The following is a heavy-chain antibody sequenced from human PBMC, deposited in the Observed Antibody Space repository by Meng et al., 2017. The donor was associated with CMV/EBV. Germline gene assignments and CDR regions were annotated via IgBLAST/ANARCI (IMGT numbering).Heavy chain of an antibody. Sequence: TFHSYGISWGRQAPGQGLEWRGWISAYNGNTNYAQKLQGRVTMTTDTSTSTAYMELRSLRSDDTAVYYCARVGYYYGSGSYYTDLDYWGQGTLVTVSS. CDR2: ISAYNGNT. D-gene: IGHD3-10*01. CDR1: TFHSYG. V-gene: IGHV1-18*01. CDR3: ARVGYYYGSGSYYTDLDY. J-gene: IGHJ4*02.